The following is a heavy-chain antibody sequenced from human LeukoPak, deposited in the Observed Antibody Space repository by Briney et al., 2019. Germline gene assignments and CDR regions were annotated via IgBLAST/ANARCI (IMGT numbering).Heavy chain of an antibody. CDR2: INHSGST. J-gene: IGHJ4*02. D-gene: IGHD2-2*01. CDR3: ARVRVPAANPGVNTLDY. Sequence: SETLSLTCAVYGGSFSGYYWSWIRQPPGKGLEWIGEINHSGSTNYNPSLKSRVTISVDTSKNQFSLKLSSVTAADTAVYYCARVRVPAANPGVNTLDYWGQETLVTVSS. CDR1: GGSFSGYY. V-gene: IGHV4-34*01.